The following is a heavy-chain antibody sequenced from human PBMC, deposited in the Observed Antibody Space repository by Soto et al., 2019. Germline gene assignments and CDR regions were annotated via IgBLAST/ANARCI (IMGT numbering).Heavy chain of an antibody. D-gene: IGHD1-26*01. Sequence: QVQLQESGPGLVKPSETLSLTCTVSGGSISSYYWSWIRQPAGKGLEWIGRIYTSGSTNYNPSPKSRVTMSVDTSKNQFALKLSSVTAADTAVYYCARVKIVGAELYAFDIWGQGTMVTVSS. CDR3: ARVKIVGAELYAFDI. CDR2: IYTSGST. CDR1: GGSISSYY. J-gene: IGHJ3*02. V-gene: IGHV4-4*07.